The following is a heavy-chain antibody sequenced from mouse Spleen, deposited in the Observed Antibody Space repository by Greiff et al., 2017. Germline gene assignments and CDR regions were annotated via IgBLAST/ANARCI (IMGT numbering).Heavy chain of an antibody. J-gene: IGHJ2*01. Sequence: QVQLQQSGPELVKPGASVKISCKASGYSFTSYYIHWVKQRPGQGLEWIGWIYPGSGNTKYNEKFKGKATLTADTSSSTAYMQLSSLTSEDSAVYYCAREGGNYDFDYWGQGTTLTVSS. V-gene: IGHV1-66*01. CDR3: AREGGNYDFDY. CDR2: IYPGSGNT. CDR1: GYSFTSYY. D-gene: IGHD2-1*01.